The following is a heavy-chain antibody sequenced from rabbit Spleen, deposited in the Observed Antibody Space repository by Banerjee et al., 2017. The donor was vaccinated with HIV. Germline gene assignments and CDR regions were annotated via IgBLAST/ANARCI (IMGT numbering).Heavy chain of an antibody. J-gene: IGHJ4*01. CDR2: VYAGITGTT. CDR3: ARDGSGWGANFNL. Sequence: QEQLEESGGDLVKPEGSLTLTCKASTFSFSGRDVMCWVRQAPGKGLEWIGTVYAGITGTTDYASWAKGRFAVSKTSPTTVTLQMTSLTAADMATYFCARDGSGWGANFNLWGPGTLVTVS. CDR1: TFSFSGRDV. V-gene: IGHV1S45*01. D-gene: IGHD4-1*01.